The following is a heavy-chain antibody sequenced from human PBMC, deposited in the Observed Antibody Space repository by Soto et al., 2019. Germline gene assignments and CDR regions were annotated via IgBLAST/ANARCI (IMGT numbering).Heavy chain of an antibody. D-gene: IGHD3-16*01. CDR3: ARRRGTPFDY. J-gene: IGHJ4*02. CDR2: IYHSGST. CDR1: GYSISSGYY. V-gene: IGHV4-38-2*01. Sequence: ETLSLTCAVSGYSISSGYYWGWIRQPPGKGLEWIGSIYHSGSTYYNPSLKSRVTISVDTSKNQFSLKLSSVTAADTAVYYCARRRGTPFDYWGQGTLVTVSS.